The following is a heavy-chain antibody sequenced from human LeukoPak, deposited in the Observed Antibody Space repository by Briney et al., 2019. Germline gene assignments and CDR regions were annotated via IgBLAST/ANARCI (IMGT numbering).Heavy chain of an antibody. D-gene: IGHD2-8*01. J-gene: IGHJ4*02. Sequence: SETLSLTCTVSGGSISSSSYYWGWLRQPPGRGLEGLGEINHSGSTNYNPSLKSRVTISVDTSKNQFSLKLSSVTAADTAVYYCVGRVRTSLLYAINVPFDYWGQGTLVTVSS. V-gene: IGHV4-39*07. CDR2: INHSGST. CDR1: GGSISSSSYY. CDR3: VGRVRTSLLYAINVPFDY.